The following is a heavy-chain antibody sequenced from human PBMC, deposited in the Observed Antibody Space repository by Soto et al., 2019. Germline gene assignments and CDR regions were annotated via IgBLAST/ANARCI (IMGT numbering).Heavy chain of an antibody. CDR2: INPSGST. CDR3: ARGREGGGAS. D-gene: IGHD1-26*01. CDR1: GGSFSGNY. V-gene: IGHV4-34*01. Sequence: QVQLQQWGAGLLKPSETLSLTCGVYGGSFSGNYWSWIRQPPGEGLEWIGEINPSGSTNYSPSLKSQSTISADTSKNQFSLKLSSVIAADTAVYYCARGREGGGASWGQGTLVTVSS. J-gene: IGHJ5*02.